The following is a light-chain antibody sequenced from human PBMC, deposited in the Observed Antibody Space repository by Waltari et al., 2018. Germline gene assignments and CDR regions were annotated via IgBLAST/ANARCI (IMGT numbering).Light chain of an antibody. CDR2: GIE. Sequence: QSALTQPRSVSGSPGQSVTISCTGTSSDVGGYNYVSWYQQLPGKAPKLIIYGIERRPSGVPDRSSGARAGTTAYLTISGRQAEDGADYYCCSYAGSYTFGVFGGGTKVTVL. CDR1: SSDVGGYNY. J-gene: IGLJ2*01. CDR3: CSYAGSYTFGV. V-gene: IGLV2-11*01.